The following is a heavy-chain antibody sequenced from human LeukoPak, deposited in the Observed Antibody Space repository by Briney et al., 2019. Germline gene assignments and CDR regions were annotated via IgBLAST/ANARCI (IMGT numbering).Heavy chain of an antibody. CDR3: ARDLSGQWLAHDAFGI. D-gene: IGHD6-19*01. CDR2: IYSGGSI. CDR1: GFTVSSNY. Sequence: PGGSLRLSCAASGFTVSSNYMSWVRQAPEKGLEWVSVIYSGGSIYYADSVKGRFTISRDNSKNTLYLQMNSLRAEDTAVYYCARDLSGQWLAHDAFGIWGQGTMVTVSS. V-gene: IGHV3-53*01. J-gene: IGHJ3*02.